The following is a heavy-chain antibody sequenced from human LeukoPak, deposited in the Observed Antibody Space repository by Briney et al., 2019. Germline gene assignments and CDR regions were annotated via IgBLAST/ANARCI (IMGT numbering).Heavy chain of an antibody. D-gene: IGHD3-16*01. CDR2: ISFDGTNT. CDR3: ARATSYYDNSASGY. J-gene: IGHJ4*02. V-gene: IGHV3-30*03. Sequence: GKSLRLSCAASGFTFNVYGMHWVRQAPGKGLEWLAFISFDGTNTYYADSVKGRFTISRDNSKYTVNLQMSSLSADDMAVYFCARATSYYDNSASGYWGQGTLVTVSS. CDR1: GFTFNVYG.